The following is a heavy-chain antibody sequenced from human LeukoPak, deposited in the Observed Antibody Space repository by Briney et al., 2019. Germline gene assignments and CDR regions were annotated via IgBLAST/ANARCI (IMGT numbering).Heavy chain of an antibody. J-gene: IGHJ5*02. CDR3: ARRRGANWFDP. Sequence: SETLSLTCAVSGGSISSSNWWSWVRQPPGKGLEWIGYIYYSGSTNYNPSLKSRVTTSVDTSKNQFSLKLSSVTAADTAVYYCARRRGANWFDPWGQGALVTVSS. CDR2: IYYSGST. V-gene: IGHV4-4*02. CDR1: GGSISSSNW. D-gene: IGHD1-26*01.